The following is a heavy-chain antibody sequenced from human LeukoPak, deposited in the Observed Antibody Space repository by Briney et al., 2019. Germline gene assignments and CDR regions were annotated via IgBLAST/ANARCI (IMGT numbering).Heavy chain of an antibody. CDR2: ISGNGVTT. CDR3: ARDTNREHDI. V-gene: IGHV3-64*01. D-gene: IGHD2-21*01. Sequence: PGGSLRLSCAASGFSFIGDYIHWVRQAPGKGLEYVSAISGNGVTTHYTNSVKGRFTISRDNPKNTVYLQMGSLTTEDTAVYYCARDTNREHDIWGQGTTVTVSS. CDR1: GFSFIGDY. J-gene: IGHJ6*02.